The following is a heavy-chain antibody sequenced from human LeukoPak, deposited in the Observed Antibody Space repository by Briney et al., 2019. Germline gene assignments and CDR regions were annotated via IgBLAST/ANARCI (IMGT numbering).Heavy chain of an antibody. V-gene: IGHV3-11*01. Sequence: GGSLRLSCAASGFTFSDYYMSWVRQAPGKGLEWVSYISSSCSTIYYADSVKGRFTLSRDNPKHSLYLQMNSLRAEDTAVYYCARDGEWLGRRYYYMDVWGKGTTVTVSS. CDR1: GFTFSDYY. CDR3: ARDGEWLGRRYYYMDV. D-gene: IGHD3-10*01. CDR2: ISSSCSTI. J-gene: IGHJ6*03.